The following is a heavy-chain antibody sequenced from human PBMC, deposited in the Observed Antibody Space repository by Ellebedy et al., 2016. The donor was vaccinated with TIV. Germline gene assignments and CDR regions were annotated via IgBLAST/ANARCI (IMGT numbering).Heavy chain of an antibody. D-gene: IGHD3-10*01. CDR3: AREVLGGQGDMDV. J-gene: IGHJ6*02. CDR2: IWSDGSEE. CDR1: GFTFSSYD. V-gene: IGHV3-33*08. Sequence: GESLKISCAASGFTFSSYDMHWVRQAPDKGLEWVALIWSDGSEEYYAASVKGRFTLSRDNSKNTLYLQMNSLTAKDTAVYYCAREVLGGQGDMDVWGQGTTVTVSS.